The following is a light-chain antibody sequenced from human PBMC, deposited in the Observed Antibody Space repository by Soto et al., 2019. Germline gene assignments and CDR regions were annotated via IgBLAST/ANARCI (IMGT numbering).Light chain of an antibody. CDR2: KAS. CDR3: QQANSFPPT. CDR1: QTISTW. Sequence: DIQMTQSPSTLSASVGDRVTITCRASQTISTWLAWYQQKPGKAPKLLIYKASTLKSGVPSRFSGSGSGTDFTLTISSLQPEDFATYYCQQANSFPPTFGQGTKVDIK. J-gene: IGKJ1*01. V-gene: IGKV1-5*03.